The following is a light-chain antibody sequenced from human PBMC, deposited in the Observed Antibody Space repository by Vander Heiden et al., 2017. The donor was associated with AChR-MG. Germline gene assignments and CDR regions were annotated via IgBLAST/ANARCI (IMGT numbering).Light chain of an antibody. CDR2: GNS. J-gene: IGLJ2*01. CDR1: SSNIGAGYD. Sequence: QSVLTQPTSVSGAPGQRVTISCTGSSSNIGAGYDVHWYQQLPGTAPKRLIYGNSNRPSGVPDRFSGSKSGTSASLAITGLQAEDEADYYCQSYDSSLSVHVVFGGGTKLTVL. V-gene: IGLV1-40*01. CDR3: QSYDSSLSVHVV.